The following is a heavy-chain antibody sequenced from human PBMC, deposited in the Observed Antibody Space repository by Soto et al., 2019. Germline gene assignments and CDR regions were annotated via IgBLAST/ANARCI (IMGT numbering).Heavy chain of an antibody. D-gene: IGHD3-10*01. Sequence: QVQLVQSGAELKKPGASVKVSCKASGYTFSNYDMNWVRQATGQGPEWIGWVNPNNVETGYAQKFRGQVTLTTHISTTAAYMELTSLRSEDTAIYYCAKVSRKGSAIDFDYWCQGTLITVSS. CDR1: GYTFSNYD. J-gene: IGHJ4*02. CDR2: VNPNNVET. CDR3: AKVSRKGSAIDFDY. V-gene: IGHV1-8*01.